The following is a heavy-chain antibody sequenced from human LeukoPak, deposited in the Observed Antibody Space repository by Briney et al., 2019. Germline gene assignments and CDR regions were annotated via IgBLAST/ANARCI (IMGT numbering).Heavy chain of an antibody. CDR3: AGEQLLPDYYYYGMDV. Sequence: GGSLRLSCAASGFTVSSNYMSWVRQAPGEGLEWVSVIYSGGSTYYADSVKGRFTISRDNSKNTLYLQMNSLRAEDTAVYYCAGEQLLPDYYYYGMDVWGQGTTVTVSS. CDR1: GFTVSSNY. D-gene: IGHD6-6*01. V-gene: IGHV3-66*02. J-gene: IGHJ6*02. CDR2: IYSGGST.